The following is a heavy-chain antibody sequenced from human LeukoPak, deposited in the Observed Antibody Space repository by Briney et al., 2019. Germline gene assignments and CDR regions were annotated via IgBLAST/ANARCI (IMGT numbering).Heavy chain of an antibody. J-gene: IGHJ3*02. D-gene: IGHD6-13*01. Sequence: PGGSLRLSCAAYGFTFRSYAMRWVRQAGGKGLEWVSSLSDSGGSLYYADCVKGRFTISRDNSKTTLYLQTNSLRAEDTAVYYCAKRFHAAGGTRYALDIWGQGTMVTVSS. CDR2: LSDSGGSL. CDR3: AKRFHAAGGTRYALDI. CDR1: GFTFRSYA. V-gene: IGHV3-23*01.